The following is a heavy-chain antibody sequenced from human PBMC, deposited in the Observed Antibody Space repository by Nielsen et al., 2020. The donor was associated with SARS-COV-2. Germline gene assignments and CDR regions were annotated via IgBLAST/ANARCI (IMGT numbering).Heavy chain of an antibody. V-gene: IGHV4-30-4*01. CDR2: IYYSGNT. CDR1: GGSISSGDYY. Sequence: SETLSLTCAVSGGSISSGDYYWSWIRQPPGKGLEWIGYIYYSGNTYYNPSLKSRLTISVDTSKNQLSLKLSSVTAADTAVYYCARIQKHNYYSLGSYYFDFWGQGTLVTASS. D-gene: IGHD3-10*01. J-gene: IGHJ4*02. CDR3: ARIQKHNYYSLGSYYFDF.